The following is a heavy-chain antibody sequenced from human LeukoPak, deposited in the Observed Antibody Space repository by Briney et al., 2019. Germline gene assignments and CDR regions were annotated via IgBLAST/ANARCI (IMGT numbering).Heavy chain of an antibody. CDR3: ARVPHVLRYFDWYSV. V-gene: IGHV3-7*04. D-gene: IGHD3-9*01. J-gene: IGHJ4*02. CDR1: GFTFSSYW. Sequence: PGGSLRLSCAASGFTFSSYWMSWVRQAPGKGLEWVANIKQDGSEKYYVDSVKGRFTISRDNGKNSLYLQMNSLRAEDTAVYYCARVPHVLRYFDWYSVWGQGTLVTVSS. CDR2: IKQDGSEK.